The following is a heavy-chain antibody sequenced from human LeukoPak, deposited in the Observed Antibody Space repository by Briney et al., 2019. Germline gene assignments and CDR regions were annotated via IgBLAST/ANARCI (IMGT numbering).Heavy chain of an antibody. CDR1: GFTFDDYG. V-gene: IGHV3-20*04. J-gene: IGHJ6*03. CDR3: ARREYYYYYMDV. CDR2: INWNGGST. Sequence: GGSLRLSCAASGFTFDDYGMSWVRQAPGKGLEWVSGINWNGGSTGYADSVKGRFAISRDNAKNSLYLQMNSLRAEDTALYYCARREYYYYYMDVWGKGTTVTVSS.